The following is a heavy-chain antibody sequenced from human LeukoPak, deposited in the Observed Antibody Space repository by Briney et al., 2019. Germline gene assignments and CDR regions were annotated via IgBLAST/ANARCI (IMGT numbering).Heavy chain of an antibody. CDR2: ISSSSSYI. V-gene: IGHV3-21*01. Sequence: GGSLRLSCAASGFTFSSYEMNWVRQAPGKGLEWVSSISSSSSYIYYADSVKGRFTISRDNAKNSLYLQMNSLRAEDTAVYYCSGYSYDYYYYYMDVWGKGTTVTISS. CDR3: SGYSYDYYYYYMDV. J-gene: IGHJ6*03. D-gene: IGHD5-18*01. CDR1: GFTFSSYE.